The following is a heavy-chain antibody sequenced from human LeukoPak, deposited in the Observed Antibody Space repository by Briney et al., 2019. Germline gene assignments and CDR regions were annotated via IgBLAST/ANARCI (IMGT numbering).Heavy chain of an antibody. D-gene: IGHD3-22*01. CDR2: INPNSGGT. J-gene: IGHJ4*02. Sequence: ASVKVSCKASGYTFTDFDINWVRQAPGQGLEWMGWINPNSGGTNYAQKFQGRVTMTRDTSISTAYMELSRLRSDDTAVYYCARVVTMIVVPIGYWGQGTLVTVSS. CDR1: GYTFTDFD. CDR3: ARVVTMIVVPIGY. V-gene: IGHV1-2*02.